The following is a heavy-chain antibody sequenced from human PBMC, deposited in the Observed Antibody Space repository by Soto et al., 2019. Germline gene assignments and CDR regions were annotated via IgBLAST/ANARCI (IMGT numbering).Heavy chain of an antibody. V-gene: IGHV3-23*01. J-gene: IGHJ3*02. CDR3: AKDINYDFWSGSDAFDI. CDR1: GFTFSSYA. D-gene: IGHD3-3*01. CDR2: ISGSGGST. Sequence: GGSLELSWAAFGFTFSSYALAWSRQPPGRGLEWVSAISGSGGSTYYADSVKGRFTISRDNSKNTLYLQMNSLRAEDTAVYYCAKDINYDFWSGSDAFDIWGQGTMVTVSS.